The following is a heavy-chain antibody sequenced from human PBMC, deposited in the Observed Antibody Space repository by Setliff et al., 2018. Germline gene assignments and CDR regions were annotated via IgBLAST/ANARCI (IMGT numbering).Heavy chain of an antibody. CDR1: GFTFSGSA. J-gene: IGHJ2*01. CDR3: ARVAGRGRYWYFDL. V-gene: IGHV3-73*01. CDR2: IRSKANSYAT. Sequence: GGSLRLSCAASGFTFSGSAMHWVRQASGKGLEWVGRIRSKANSYATAYTASVKGRFTISRDDSKNTAYLQMNSLKTEDTAVYYCARVAGRGRYWYFDLWGRGTLVTVSS.